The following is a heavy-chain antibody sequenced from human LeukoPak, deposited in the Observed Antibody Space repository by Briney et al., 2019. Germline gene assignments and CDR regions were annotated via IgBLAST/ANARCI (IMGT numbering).Heavy chain of an antibody. D-gene: IGHD5-18*01. V-gene: IGHV1-58*01. Sequence: SVKVSCKASGFSLTNSAVQWVRQARGQGLEWIGWIVVGSGNTIYVQKFQERVTITRDMSTSTAYMELSSLRSEDTAVYYCAAGYIGGAMVTNAFDIWGQGTMVTVSS. J-gene: IGHJ3*02. CDR1: GFSLTNSA. CDR3: AAGYIGGAMVTNAFDI. CDR2: IVVGSGNT.